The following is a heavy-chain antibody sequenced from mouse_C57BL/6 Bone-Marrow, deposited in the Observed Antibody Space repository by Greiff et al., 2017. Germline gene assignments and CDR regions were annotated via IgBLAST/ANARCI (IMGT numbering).Heavy chain of an antibody. CDR1: GYTFTSYW. D-gene: IGHD2-4*01. CDR2: IDPSDSYT. V-gene: IGHV1-50*01. Sequence: VQLQQPGAELVKPGASVKLSCKASGYTFTSYWMQWVKQRPGQGLEWIGEIDPSDSYTNYNQKFKGQATLTVDTSSSTAYMQLSSLTSEDSAVYYCARYYDEDWFAYWGQGTLVTVSA. J-gene: IGHJ3*01. CDR3: ARYYDEDWFAY.